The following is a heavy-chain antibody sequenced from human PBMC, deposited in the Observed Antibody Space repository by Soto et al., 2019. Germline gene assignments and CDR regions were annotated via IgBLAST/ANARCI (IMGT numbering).Heavy chain of an antibody. CDR2: IYYSGTT. Sequence: SETLSLTCTVSGGSISSTIYYWAWIRQPPGKGLDWIGSIYYSGTTYYSGSLRSRLTMSVDTSKNQFSLSVNSVTAADTAVYYCARLSNCNADGCIFDSWAWESWSPSPQ. J-gene: IGHJ4*02. V-gene: IGHV4-39*01. D-gene: IGHD2-15*01. CDR1: GGSISSTIYY. CDR3: ARLSNCNADGCIFDS.